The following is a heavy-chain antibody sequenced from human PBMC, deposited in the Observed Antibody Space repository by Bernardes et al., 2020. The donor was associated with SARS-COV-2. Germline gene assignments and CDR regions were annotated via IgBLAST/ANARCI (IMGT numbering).Heavy chain of an antibody. CDR3: TRGDSVLGYYRGMDV. CDR2: IRGKAYGGTT. CDR1: RFNFGDYA. Sequence: GGSLRLSCKASRFNFGDYAIEWFRQAPGRGLEWVGFIRGKAYGGTTEYAASVKGRFSISRDDSKGIAYLQMSSLKTEDTALYYCTRGDSVLGYYRGMDVWGQGTTVTVSS. D-gene: IGHD2-15*01. J-gene: IGHJ6*02. V-gene: IGHV3-49*03.